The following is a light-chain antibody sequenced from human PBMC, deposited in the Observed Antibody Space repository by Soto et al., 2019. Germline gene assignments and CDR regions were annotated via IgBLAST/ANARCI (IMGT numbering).Light chain of an antibody. CDR1: QSVSSY. Sequence: EIRLTQSPATLSLSPEERATLSCRASQSVSSYLAWYQQKPGQAPRLLIYDASSRATGIPDRFSGGGSGTDFTLTISRLEPEDFAVYYCQQFSSYPLTFGGGTKVDIK. CDR2: DAS. CDR3: QQFSSYPLT. V-gene: IGKV3-11*01. J-gene: IGKJ4*01.